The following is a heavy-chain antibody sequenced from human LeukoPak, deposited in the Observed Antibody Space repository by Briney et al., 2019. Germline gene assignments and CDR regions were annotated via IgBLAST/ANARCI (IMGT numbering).Heavy chain of an antibody. D-gene: IGHD6-25*01. V-gene: IGHV3-9*03. Sequence: GGSLRLSCAASGFTFDDYAMHWFRQAPGKGLEWVSGISWNSGSIGYADSVKGRFTISRDNAKNSLYLQMNSLRAEDMALYYCAKALAGGDAFDIWGHGTMVTVSS. CDR3: AKALAGGDAFDI. J-gene: IGHJ3*02. CDR2: ISWNSGSI. CDR1: GFTFDDYA.